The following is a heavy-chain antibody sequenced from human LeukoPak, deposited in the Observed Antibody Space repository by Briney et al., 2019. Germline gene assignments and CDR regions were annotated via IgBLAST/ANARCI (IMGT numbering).Heavy chain of an antibody. D-gene: IGHD5-24*01. Sequence: SETLSLTCTVSGGSISSYYWSWIRQPPGKGLEWIGYIYYSGTTNYNPSLKSRVTISVDTSKNQFSLKLSSVTAADTAVYYCARGIRAGYDYWGQGTLVTVSS. CDR2: IYYSGTT. CDR3: ARGIRAGYDY. V-gene: IGHV4-59*12. J-gene: IGHJ4*02. CDR1: GGSISSYY.